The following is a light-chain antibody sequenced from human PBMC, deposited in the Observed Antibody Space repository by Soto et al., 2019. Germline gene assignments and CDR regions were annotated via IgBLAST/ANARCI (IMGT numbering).Light chain of an antibody. CDR3: QQYDDWPKFT. CDR2: GAS. Sequence: EIVMTQSPATLSVSPGERATLSCRASQSVNIYLAWYQQKPGQPPRLLIFGASYRATGIPGRFSGSGSGTEFTLTISSLQPEDFAVYFCQQYDDWPKFTFGGGTKVEIK. J-gene: IGKJ4*01. CDR1: QSVNIY. V-gene: IGKV3D-15*01.